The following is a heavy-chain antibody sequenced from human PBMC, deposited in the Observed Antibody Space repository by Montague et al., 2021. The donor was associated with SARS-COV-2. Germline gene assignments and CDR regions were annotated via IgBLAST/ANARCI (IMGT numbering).Heavy chain of an antibody. CDR2: INHSGST. J-gene: IGHJ4*02. CDR3: AGFPSGYYDSSGYHI. D-gene: IGHD3-22*01. CDR1: GGSFSGYY. V-gene: IGHV4-34*01. Sequence: SETLSLTCAVSGGSFSGYYWSWIRQPPGKGLEWIGGINHSGSTNYNPSLKSRVTISVDTSKNQFSLKLSSVTAADTAVYYCAGFPSGYYDSSGYHIWGQGTLVTVSS.